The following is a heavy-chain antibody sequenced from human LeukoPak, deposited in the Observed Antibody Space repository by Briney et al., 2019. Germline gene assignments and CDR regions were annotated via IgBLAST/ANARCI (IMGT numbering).Heavy chain of an antibody. CDR1: GFTFSSYG. J-gene: IGHJ3*02. V-gene: IGHV3-23*01. CDR3: PRKPTGPNGFDI. D-gene: IGHD2-8*02. CDR2: ISGSGGST. Sequence: GGSLRLSCAASGFTFSSYGMSWVRQAPGKGLEWVSAISGSGGSTYYADSVKGRFTISRDNSKNTLYLQMNSLRAEDTAVYYCPRKPTGPNGFDIWGQGTMVTVSS.